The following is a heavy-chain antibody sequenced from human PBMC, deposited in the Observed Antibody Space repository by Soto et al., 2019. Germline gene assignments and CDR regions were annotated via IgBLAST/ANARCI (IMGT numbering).Heavy chain of an antibody. CDR2: INHTGST. CDR3: ARSRITGTSPYY. CDR1: SGSFSGYY. Sequence: PSETLSLTCAVYSGSFSGYYWNWIRQPPGKGLEWIGEINHTGSTNYNPSLKSRVTISVDTSKNQFSLKLSSVTAADTAVYYCARSRITGTSPYYWGQGTLVTVSS. D-gene: IGHD1-20*01. J-gene: IGHJ4*02. V-gene: IGHV4-34*01.